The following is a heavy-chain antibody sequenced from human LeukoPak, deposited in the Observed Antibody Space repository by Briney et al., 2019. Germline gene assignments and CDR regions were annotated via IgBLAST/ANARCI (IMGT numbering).Heavy chain of an antibody. J-gene: IGHJ4*02. V-gene: IGHV3-30*03. CDR2: ISYDGSNK. CDR3: ARIIYGYFDY. Sequence: GRSLRLSCAASGFTFSSYGMHWVRQAPGKGLEWVAVISYDGSNKYYADSVKGRFTISRDNSKNTLYLQMNSLRAEDTAVYYCARIIYGYFDYWGQGTLVTVSS. CDR1: GFTFSSYG. D-gene: IGHD4-17*01.